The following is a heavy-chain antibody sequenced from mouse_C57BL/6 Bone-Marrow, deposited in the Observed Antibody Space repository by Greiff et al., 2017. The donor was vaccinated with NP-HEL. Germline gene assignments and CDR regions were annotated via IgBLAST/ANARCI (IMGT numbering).Heavy chain of an antibody. J-gene: IGHJ2*01. CDR1: GYTFTDYY. Sequence: VQLQQSGPELVKPGASVKISCKASGYTFTDYYMNWVKQSHGKSLEWIGDINPNNGGTSYNQKFKGKATLTVDKSSSTAYMELRSLTSEDSAVYYCARDDYVDYGGQGTTLTVSS. D-gene: IGHD2-4*01. V-gene: IGHV1-26*01. CDR3: ARDDYVDY. CDR2: INPNNGGT.